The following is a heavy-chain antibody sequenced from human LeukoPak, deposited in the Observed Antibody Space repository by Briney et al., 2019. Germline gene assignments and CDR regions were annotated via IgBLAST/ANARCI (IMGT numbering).Heavy chain of an antibody. J-gene: IGHJ3*02. CDR1: GFTVSSNY. V-gene: IGHV3-66*01. CDR2: IYTGGST. Sequence: GGSLRLSCAASGFTVSSNYLSCVRQAPGKGLEWVSVIYTGGSTFYADSVKGRFTISRDNSKNTLYLQMNNLRADDTAVYYCARARGPGGDLAFDIWGQGTMVTVSS. D-gene: IGHD4-17*01. CDR3: ARARGPGGDLAFDI.